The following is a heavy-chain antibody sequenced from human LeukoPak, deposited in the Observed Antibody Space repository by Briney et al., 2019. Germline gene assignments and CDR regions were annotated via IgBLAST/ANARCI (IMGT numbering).Heavy chain of an antibody. J-gene: IGHJ4*02. Sequence: SETLSLTCTVSGGSISSYYWSWIRQPPGKGLEWIGCIYYSGSTNYNPSLKSRVTISVDTSKNQFSLKLSSVTAADTAVYYCARDGGYGDFVYFDYWGQGTLVTVSS. CDR1: GGSISSYY. CDR2: IYYSGST. D-gene: IGHD4-17*01. CDR3: ARDGGYGDFVYFDY. V-gene: IGHV4-59*01.